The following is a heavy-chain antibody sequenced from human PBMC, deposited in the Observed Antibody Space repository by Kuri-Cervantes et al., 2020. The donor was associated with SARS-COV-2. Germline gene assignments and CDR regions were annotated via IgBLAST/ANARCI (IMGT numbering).Heavy chain of an antibody. CDR3: ARLLSSTIFGVVIGYYMDV. CDR1: GGTFSSYA. D-gene: IGHD3-3*01. Sequence: SVKVSCKASGGTFSSYAISWVRQAPGQGLEWMGGIIPIFGTANYAQKFQGRVTMTTDTSTSTAYMELRSLRSDDTAVYYCARLLSSTIFGVVIGYYMDVWGKGTTVTVSS. CDR2: IIPIFGTA. V-gene: IGHV1-69*05. J-gene: IGHJ6*03.